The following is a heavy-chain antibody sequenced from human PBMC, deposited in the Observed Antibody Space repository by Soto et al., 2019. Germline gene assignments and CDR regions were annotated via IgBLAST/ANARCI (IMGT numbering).Heavy chain of an antibody. CDR2: ISSSSSYT. Sequence: QVQLVESGGGLVKPGGSLRLSCAASGFTFSDYYMSWIRQAPGKGLEWVSYISSSSSYTNYADSVKGRFTISRDNAKNSLYLQMNSLRAEDTAVYYCATWTGHAYFDYWGQGTLVTVSS. V-gene: IGHV3-11*06. D-gene: IGHD1-1*01. CDR1: GFTFSDYY. CDR3: ATWTGHAYFDY. J-gene: IGHJ4*02.